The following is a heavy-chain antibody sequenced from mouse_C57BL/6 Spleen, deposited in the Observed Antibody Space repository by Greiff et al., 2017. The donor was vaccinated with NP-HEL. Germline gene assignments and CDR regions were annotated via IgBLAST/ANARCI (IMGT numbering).Heavy chain of an antibody. Sequence: VQLQQSDAELVKPGASVKISCKVSGYTFTDHTIHWMKQRPEQGLEWIGYIYPRDGSTKYNEKFKGKATLTADKSSSTAYMQLDSLTSEDSAVYFCARGRDSSGYAMDYWGQGTSVTVSS. V-gene: IGHV1-78*01. J-gene: IGHJ4*01. CDR3: ARGRDSSGYAMDY. CDR1: GYTFTDHT. CDR2: IYPRDGST. D-gene: IGHD3-2*01.